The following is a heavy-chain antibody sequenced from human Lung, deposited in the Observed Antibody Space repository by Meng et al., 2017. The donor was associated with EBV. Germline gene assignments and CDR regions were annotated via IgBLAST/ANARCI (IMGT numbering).Heavy chain of an antibody. Sequence: QVPVQQSGAEVKKTGSSVKVSCKTSGGIFSDYAIDWVQQAPGQGLEWMGGLIPILEKPNYAQKFQGRVTITADASTSTAYMELRSLRSEDTAVYYCARGGSGIYDYWGQGTLVTVSS. CDR3: ARGGSGIYDY. CDR2: LIPILEKP. V-gene: IGHV1-69*01. J-gene: IGHJ4*02. D-gene: IGHD3-10*01. CDR1: GGIFSDYA.